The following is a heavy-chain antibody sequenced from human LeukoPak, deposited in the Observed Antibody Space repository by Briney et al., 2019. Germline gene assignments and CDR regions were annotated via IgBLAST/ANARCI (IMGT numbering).Heavy chain of an antibody. CDR1: GDSVSSNSAT. Sequence: SQTLSLTCAISGDSVSSNSATWNWTRQSPSRGLEWLRRTYYRSKWSNHYAVSVKSRITINTDTSKNQFSLQLDSVTPEDKAVYYCATRSIAPRGAAYYFDYCGQGTLVTVSS. CDR3: ATRSIAPRGAAYYFDY. CDR2: TYYRSKWSN. J-gene: IGHJ4*02. V-gene: IGHV6-1*01. D-gene: IGHD4/OR15-4a*01.